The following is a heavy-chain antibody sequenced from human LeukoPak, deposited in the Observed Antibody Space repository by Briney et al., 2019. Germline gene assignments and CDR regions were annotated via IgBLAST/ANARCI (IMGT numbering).Heavy chain of an antibody. Sequence: GASVKVSCKASGYTFTSYGISWVRQAPGQGLEWMGWISAYNGNTNYAQKLQGRVTMTTDTSTSTAYMELRSLRSDDTAVYYCARVEIRIAAAGTGTGYYFDYWGQGTLVTVSS. V-gene: IGHV1-18*01. J-gene: IGHJ4*02. CDR1: GYTFTSYG. CDR3: ARVEIRIAAAGTGTGYYFDY. D-gene: IGHD6-13*01. CDR2: ISAYNGNT.